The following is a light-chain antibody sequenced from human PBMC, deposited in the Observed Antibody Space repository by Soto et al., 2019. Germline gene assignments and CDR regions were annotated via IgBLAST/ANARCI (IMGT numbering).Light chain of an antibody. CDR3: VSYTSGTTYV. CDR2: DVA. V-gene: IGLV2-14*03. Sequence: QSALTQPASVSDSPGQSITISCTGTSSDVGGSNFVSWYQQHPGKPPKLIIYDVANRPAGVSNRFSGSKSGSTASLIISRLQTEDEADYYCVSYTSGTTYVFGTGTKV. J-gene: IGLJ1*01. CDR1: SSDVGGSNF.